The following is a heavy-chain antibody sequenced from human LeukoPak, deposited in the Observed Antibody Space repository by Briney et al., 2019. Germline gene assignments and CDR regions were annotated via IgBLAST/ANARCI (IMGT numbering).Heavy chain of an antibody. CDR2: IDTNTENP. CDR3: ARKGYSSRPTAPGGYWFGMDV. Sequence: ASVKVSCKASGYTFTTYGINWVRQAPGQGLEWMGWIDTNTENPTYAQGFTGRLVFSLDTSVSTAYLQISSLKAEDTAVYYCARKGYSSRPTAPGGYWFGMDVWGQGTTVTVSS. CDR1: GYTFTTYG. J-gene: IGHJ6*02. D-gene: IGHD6-13*01. V-gene: IGHV7-4-1*02.